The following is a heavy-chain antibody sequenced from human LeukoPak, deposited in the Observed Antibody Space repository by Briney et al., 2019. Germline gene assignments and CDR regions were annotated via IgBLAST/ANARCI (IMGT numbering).Heavy chain of an antibody. CDR1: GYTFTGYY. CDR3: ARGNEAAAGIGWFDP. J-gene: IGHJ5*02. V-gene: IGHV1-2*02. CDR2: INPNSGGT. D-gene: IGHD6-13*01. Sequence: ASVKGSCKASGYTFTGYYMHWVRQAPGQGLEWMGWINPNSGGTNYAQKVQGRVTMTRDTSISTAYMELSRLRSDDTAVYYCARGNEAAAGIGWFDPWGQGTLVTVSS.